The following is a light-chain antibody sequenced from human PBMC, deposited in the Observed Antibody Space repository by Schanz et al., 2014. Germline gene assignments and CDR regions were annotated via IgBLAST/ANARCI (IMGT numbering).Light chain of an antibody. CDR3: QQSYSAPRT. J-gene: IGKJ1*01. V-gene: IGKV1-9*01. CDR2: GAS. CDR1: QGISIY. Sequence: IQLTQSPSSLSASIGDRVTITCRASQGISIYLGWYQQKPGKAPKVLIYGASSLQSGVPSRFSGSGAGTDFTLTISSLQPEDSATYYCQQSYSAPRTFGQGTKVEIK.